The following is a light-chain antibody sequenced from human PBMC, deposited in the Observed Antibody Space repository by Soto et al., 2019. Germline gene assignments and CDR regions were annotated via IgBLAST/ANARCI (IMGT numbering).Light chain of an antibody. CDR3: QQYGSSPLT. Sequence: EIVLTQSPGTLSLSPGERATLSCRDSRSVSSSYLAWYQQKPGQAPRLLIYDASSRATGIPDRFSGSGSGTDFTLTISTLEPDDFAVYYCQQYGSSPLTFGVGTKVEIK. CDR2: DAS. V-gene: IGKV3-20*01. J-gene: IGKJ4*01. CDR1: RSVSSSY.